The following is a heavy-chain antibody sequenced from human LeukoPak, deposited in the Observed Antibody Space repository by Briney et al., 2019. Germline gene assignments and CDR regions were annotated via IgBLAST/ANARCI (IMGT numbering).Heavy chain of an antibody. CDR2: MNPNSGNT. V-gene: IGHV1-8*01. CDR3: ARDRITMVRGVIITPENGMDV. J-gene: IGHJ6*02. Sequence: ASVKVSCKASGYTFTSYDINWVRQATGQGLEWMGWMNPNSGNTGYAQKFQGRVTMTRNTSISTAYMELSRLRSDDTAVYYCARDRITMVRGVIITPENGMDVWGQGTTVTVSS. D-gene: IGHD3-10*01. CDR1: GYTFTSYD.